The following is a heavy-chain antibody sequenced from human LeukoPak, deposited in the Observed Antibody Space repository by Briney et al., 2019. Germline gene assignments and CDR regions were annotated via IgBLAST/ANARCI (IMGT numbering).Heavy chain of an antibody. CDR2: IKSKTDGGTT. CDR3: TTDLTRNYYYDSSGYGYYYGMDV. D-gene: IGHD3-22*01. J-gene: IGHJ6*02. CDR1: GFTFSNAW. V-gene: IGHV3-15*01. Sequence: GGSLRLSCAASGFTFSNAWMSWVRQAPGKGLEWVGRIKSKTDGGTTDYAAPVKGRFTISRDDSKNTLYLQMNSLKAEDTAVYYCTTDLTRNYYYDSSGYGYYYGMDVWGQGTTVTVSS.